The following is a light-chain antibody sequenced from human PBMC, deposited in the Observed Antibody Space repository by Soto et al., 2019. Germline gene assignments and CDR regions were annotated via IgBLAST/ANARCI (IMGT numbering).Light chain of an antibody. CDR1: SFNIGRNP. V-gene: IGLV1-44*01. CDR2: TND. J-gene: IGLJ3*02. Sequence: QSVLTQPPSASGTPGQRVTISCSGSSFNIGRNPVNWYQQFPGTAPKLLIYTNDQRPSGVPDRFSGSKSGTSDSLAISGLQSEDEADYYCAAWDDSLNGWVFGGGTKLTVL. CDR3: AAWDDSLNGWV.